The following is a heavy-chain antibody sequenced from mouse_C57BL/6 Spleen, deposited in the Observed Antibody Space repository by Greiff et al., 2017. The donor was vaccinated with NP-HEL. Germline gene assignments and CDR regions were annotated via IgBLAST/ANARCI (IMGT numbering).Heavy chain of an antibody. CDR3: ARGVITTVVGYWYFDV. CDR1: GYTFTSYG. V-gene: IGHV1-81*01. CDR2: IYPRSGNT. D-gene: IGHD1-1*01. J-gene: IGHJ1*03. Sequence: VQLQQSGAELARPGASVKLSCKASGYTFTSYGISWVKQRTGQGLEWIGEIYPRSGNTYYNEKFKGKATLTADKSSSTAYMELRSLTSEDSAIYFCARGVITTVVGYWYFDVWGTGTTVTVSS.